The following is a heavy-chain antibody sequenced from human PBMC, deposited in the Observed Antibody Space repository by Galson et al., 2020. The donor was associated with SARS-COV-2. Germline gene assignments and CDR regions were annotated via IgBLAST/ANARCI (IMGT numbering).Heavy chain of an antibody. J-gene: IGHJ6*03. CDR3: ARDPGITGYYYYYMDV. CDR2: IWYDGSNK. D-gene: IGHD3-16*01. Sequence: GGSLRLSCAASGFTFSSYGMHWVRQAPGKGLEWVAVIWYDGSNKYYADSVKGRFTISRDNSKNTLYLQMNSLRAEDTAVYYCARDPGITGYYYYYMDVWGKGTTVTVSS. CDR1: GFTFSSYG. V-gene: IGHV3-33*01.